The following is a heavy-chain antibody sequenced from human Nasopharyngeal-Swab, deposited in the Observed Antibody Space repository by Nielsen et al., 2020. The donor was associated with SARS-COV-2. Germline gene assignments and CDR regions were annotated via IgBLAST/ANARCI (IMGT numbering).Heavy chain of an antibody. CDR2: IGSVGNT. CDR1: GFILSSYC. CDR3: AKYFGSGAYQAFCDY. V-gene: IGHV3-23*01. J-gene: IGHJ4*01. D-gene: IGHD1-26*01. Sequence: GESLKISCAASGFILSSYCKTWVRQAPGMGLDWVSVIGSVGNTIYADSVKGRFTISRDNSKNTVYLQMNSLRAEDTAIYYCAKYFGSGAYQAFCDYWGHGTLVTVSS.